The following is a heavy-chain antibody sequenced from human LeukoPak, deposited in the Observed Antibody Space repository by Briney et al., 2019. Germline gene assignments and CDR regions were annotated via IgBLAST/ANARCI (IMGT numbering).Heavy chain of an antibody. Sequence: GGSPRLSCSASGFTFSRYAMHWVRHAPGKGLEYVSAISSSGGFTYYADSVKGRFTISRDNSKNTLLLQMSSLRGGATATYYCVKDHGEVAVPPKEAALGPDWGQGTLVTVSS. V-gene: IGHV3-64D*06. J-gene: IGHJ4*02. CDR1: GFTFSRYA. D-gene: IGHD3-10*01. CDR2: ISSSGGFT. CDR3: VKDHGEVAVPPKEAALGPD.